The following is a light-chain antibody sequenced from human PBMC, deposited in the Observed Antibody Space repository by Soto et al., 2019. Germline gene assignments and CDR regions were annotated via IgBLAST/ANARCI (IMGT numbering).Light chain of an antibody. J-gene: IGKJ2*01. Sequence: DIQMTQSPSTLSASVGDRVTITCRASQSISSWLAWYQQKPGKAPKLLIHKASSLESGVPSRFSGSGSGTEFTLTISSLQPDDFATYYCQQYNSYSPKRTFGQGTKLEIK. CDR3: QQYNSYSPKRT. CDR1: QSISSW. CDR2: KAS. V-gene: IGKV1-5*03.